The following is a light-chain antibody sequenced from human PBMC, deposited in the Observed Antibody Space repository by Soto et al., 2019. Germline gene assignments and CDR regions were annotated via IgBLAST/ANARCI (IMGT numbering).Light chain of an antibody. CDR3: PQFPTCT. CDR2: AAS. Sequence: EIVVTQSPGILALSPGERATLSCRASQSVSNSYLAWYQQKPGQAPRLLMYAASNRATGIPDRFRGSGSGTDFALTISRLEPEDFAVYCCPQFPTCTFGQGTKVEIK. V-gene: IGKV3-20*01. CDR1: QSVSNSY. J-gene: IGKJ1*01.